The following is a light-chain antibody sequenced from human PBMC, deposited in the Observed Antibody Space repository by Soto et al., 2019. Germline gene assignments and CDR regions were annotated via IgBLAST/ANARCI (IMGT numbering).Light chain of an antibody. J-gene: IGKJ2*02. CDR3: MQTLETRT. CDR1: QSLLKSNGYNY. CDR2: LAS. V-gene: IGKV2-28*01. Sequence: VMTQSPLSLPVTPGEPASISCRSSQSLLKSNGYNYLSWYVQKPGQSPRLLIYLASHRASGVPERFRGSGSGTDFTLKISTVEAEDIGVYFCMQTLETRTFGQGTKLEI.